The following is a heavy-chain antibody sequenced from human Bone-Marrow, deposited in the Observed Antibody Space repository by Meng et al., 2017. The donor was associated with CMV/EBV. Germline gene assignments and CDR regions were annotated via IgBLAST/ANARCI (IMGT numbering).Heavy chain of an antibody. CDR3: ARGVGTEFDY. CDR2: INWNGGST. V-gene: IGHV3-20*01. J-gene: IGHJ4*02. D-gene: IGHD1-1*01. CDR1: GFTFDDYG. Sequence: GGSLRLSCAASGFTFDDYGMSWVRQAPGKGLEWVSGINWNGGSTGYADSVKGRFTISRDNAKKSLYLQMNSLGAEDTALYHCARGVGTEFDYWGQGTLVTVSS.